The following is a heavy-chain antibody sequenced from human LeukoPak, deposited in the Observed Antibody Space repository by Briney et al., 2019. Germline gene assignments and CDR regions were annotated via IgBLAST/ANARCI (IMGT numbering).Heavy chain of an antibody. V-gene: IGHV3-30*03. D-gene: IGHD3-10*01. CDR1: GFTFSSYG. CDR2: ISFDGKIQ. J-gene: IGHJ4*02. Sequence: GRSLRLSCAASGFTFSSYGMQWVRQAPGKGLEWVAVISFDGKIQYYTDSVKGRFTISRDNSQNTLSLQMNSLRPEDTAVYYCARDREKGDIFDYWGQGTLVTVSS. CDR3: ARDREKGDIFDY.